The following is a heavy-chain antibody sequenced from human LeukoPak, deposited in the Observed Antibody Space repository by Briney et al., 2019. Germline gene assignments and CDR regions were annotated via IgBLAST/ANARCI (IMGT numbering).Heavy chain of an antibody. J-gene: IGHJ5*02. V-gene: IGHV4-34*01. Sequence: SETLSLTCAVYGGSFSGYYWSWIRHPPGKGLEWIGEINHSGSTNYNPSLKSRVTISVDTSKNQFSLKLSSVTAADTAVYYCARSRDYDFWSGENWFDPWGQGTLVTVSS. D-gene: IGHD3-3*01. CDR1: GGSFSGYY. CDR2: INHSGST. CDR3: ARSRDYDFWSGENWFDP.